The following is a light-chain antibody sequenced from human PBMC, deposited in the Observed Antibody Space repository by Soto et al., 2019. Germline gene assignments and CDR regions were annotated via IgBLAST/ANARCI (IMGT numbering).Light chain of an antibody. Sequence: QSVLTQPPSVSGAPGQRVTISCTGSSSNIGTGYDVHWYQQLPGTAPKLLIYGNSNRPSGVPDRFSASKSGNTASLTVSGLRAEDEADYYCALFVAGNSYWLFGGGTQLTVL. CDR1: SSNIGTGYD. J-gene: IGLJ7*01. CDR3: ALFVAGNSYWL. V-gene: IGLV1-40*01. CDR2: GNS.